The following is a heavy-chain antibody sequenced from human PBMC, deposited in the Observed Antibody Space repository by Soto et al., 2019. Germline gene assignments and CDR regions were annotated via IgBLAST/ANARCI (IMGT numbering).Heavy chain of an antibody. D-gene: IGHD5-12*01. CDR2: INHSGST. Sequence: QVQLQQWGAGLLKPSETLSLTCAVYGGSFSGYYWSWIRQPPGKGLEWIGEINHSGSTNYNPSLKSRVTISVDTSKNQFSLKLSSVTAADTAVYYCARGIGYDGYDFDYWGQGTLVTVSS. J-gene: IGHJ4*02. CDR1: GGSFSGYY. V-gene: IGHV4-34*01. CDR3: ARGIGYDGYDFDY.